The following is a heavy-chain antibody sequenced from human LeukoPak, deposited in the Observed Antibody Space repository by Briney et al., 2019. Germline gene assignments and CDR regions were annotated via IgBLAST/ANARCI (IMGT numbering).Heavy chain of an antibody. J-gene: IGHJ6*02. V-gene: IGHV1-69*13. Sequence: ASVKVSCKASGGTFSSYAISWVRQAPGQGLEWMGGIIPIFGTANYAQKFQGRVTITADESTSTAYMELSSLRSEDTAEYYCARGSFSGIAAAGTENYYYYGMDVWGQGTTVTVSS. CDR3: ARGSFSGIAAAGTENYYYYGMDV. CDR1: GGTFSSYA. D-gene: IGHD6-13*01. CDR2: IIPIFGTA.